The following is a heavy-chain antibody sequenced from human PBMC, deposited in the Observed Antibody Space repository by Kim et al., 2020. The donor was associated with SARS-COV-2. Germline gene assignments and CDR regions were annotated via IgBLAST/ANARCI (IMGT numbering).Heavy chain of an antibody. CDR3: ARGEDYFDY. Sequence: ASVKVSCKVSGDTFPSYGITWVRQAPGQGLEWMGWISADNGNTNYAQKFQGRVTMTTETSTSTAYMGLGSLTSDDTAVYYCARGEDYFDYWGQGTLVTVS. V-gene: IGHV1-18*01. J-gene: IGHJ4*02. CDR2: ISADNGNT. CDR1: GDTFPSYG. D-gene: IGHD3-16*01.